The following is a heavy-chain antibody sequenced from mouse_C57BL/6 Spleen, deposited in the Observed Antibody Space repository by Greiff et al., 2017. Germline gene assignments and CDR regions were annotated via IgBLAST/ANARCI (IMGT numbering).Heavy chain of an antibody. V-gene: IGHV3-1*01. CDR1: GYSITSGYD. J-gene: IGHJ3*01. CDR3: ARDERGAWFAY. CDR2: ISYSGST. Sequence: EVKLQESGPGMVQPSQSLSLTCTVTGYSITSGYDWHWIRHFPGNKLEWMGYISYSGSTNYNPSLKSRISITHDTSKNHFFLKLNSVTTEDTATYYCARDERGAWFAYWGQGTLVTVSA.